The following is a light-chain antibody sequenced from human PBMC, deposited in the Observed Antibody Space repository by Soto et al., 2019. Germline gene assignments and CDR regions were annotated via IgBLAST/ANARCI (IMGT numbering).Light chain of an antibody. CDR3: QQYGTSPLYT. J-gene: IGKJ2*01. CDR2: GAS. Sequence: EIVLTQSPDTLSLSPGERATLPCRASQSVSSNYLAWYQQKPGQAPRLLIYGASSRATGIPDRFSGSGSGTDFTLTISRLEPEDFAVYYCQQYGTSPLYTFGQGTKLEIK. CDR1: QSVSSNY. V-gene: IGKV3-20*01.